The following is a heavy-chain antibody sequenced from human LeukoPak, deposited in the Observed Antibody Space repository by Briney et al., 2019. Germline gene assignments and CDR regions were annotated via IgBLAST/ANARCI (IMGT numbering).Heavy chain of an antibody. CDR1: GFTFSIYA. V-gene: IGHV3-33*08. Sequence: GGSLRLSCAASGFTFSIYAMHWVRQAPGKGLEWVALMWFDGSIEYYADSVRGRFTISRDNSKNTLYLQMNSLRAEDTAVYYCARDYGGNSFAFDFWGQGTMVTVSS. D-gene: IGHD4-23*01. CDR2: MWFDGSIE. CDR3: ARDYGGNSFAFDF. J-gene: IGHJ3*01.